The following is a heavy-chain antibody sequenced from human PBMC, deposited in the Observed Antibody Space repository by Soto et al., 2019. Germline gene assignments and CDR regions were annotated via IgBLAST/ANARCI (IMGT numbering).Heavy chain of an antibody. CDR1: GDTFASFG. J-gene: IGHJ4*02. D-gene: IGHD3-10*01. V-gene: IGHV1-18*01. Sequence: VASVKVSCKASGDTFASFGFSWVRQAPGQGLEWLGWISAYNGNTHYAQKVRDRATLTTDTSTNTAYMELRSLTSDDTAVYYCARDQESITDRILQYWGQGTRVTVSS. CDR3: ARDQESITDRILQY. CDR2: ISAYNGNT.